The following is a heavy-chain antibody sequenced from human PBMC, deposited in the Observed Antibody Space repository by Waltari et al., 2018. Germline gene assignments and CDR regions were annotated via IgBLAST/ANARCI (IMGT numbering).Heavy chain of an antibody. D-gene: IGHD2-21*02. CDR1: GYTFTDHY. J-gene: IGHJ1*01. CDR3: VTGENCGGDCGPHQH. CDR2: VDPEDGER. Sequence: EVQLVQSGAEVKKPGATVKISCKVSGYTFTDHYMHWVQQAPGKGLEWMGLVDPEDGERRYAEKFQGRVTITADTSTDIAYMELSSLRSEDTAVYYCVTGENCGGDCGPHQHWGQGTLVTVSS. V-gene: IGHV1-69-2*01.